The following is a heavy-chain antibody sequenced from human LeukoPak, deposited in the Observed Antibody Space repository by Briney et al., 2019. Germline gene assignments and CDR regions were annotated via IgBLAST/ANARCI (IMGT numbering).Heavy chain of an antibody. CDR3: ARPRIAVGGFDP. CDR2: IIPIFGTA. J-gene: IGHJ5*02. CDR1: GGTFSNYA. D-gene: IGHD6-19*01. V-gene: IGHV1-69*13. Sequence: SVKVSCKASGGTFSNYAINWVRQAPGPGLEWMGGIIPIFGTANYAQAFQGRVTITADESTSTVYMELNSLKSDDTAVYYCARPRIAVGGFDPWGQGTLVTVSS.